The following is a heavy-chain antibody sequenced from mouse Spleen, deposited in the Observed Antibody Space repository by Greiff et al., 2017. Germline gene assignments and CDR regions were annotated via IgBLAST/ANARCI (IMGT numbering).Heavy chain of an antibody. CDR2: ISSGGST. D-gene: IGHD1-1*01. CDR3: ARGLGYYGSSTYAMDY. V-gene: IGHV5-6-5*01. Sequence: EVHLVESGGGLVKPGGSLKLSCAASGFTFSSYAMSWVRQTPEKRLEWVASISSGGSTYYPDSVKGRFTISRDNARNILYLQMSSLRSEDTAMYYCARGLGYYGSSTYAMDYWGQGTSVTVSS. CDR1: GFTFSSYA. J-gene: IGHJ4*01.